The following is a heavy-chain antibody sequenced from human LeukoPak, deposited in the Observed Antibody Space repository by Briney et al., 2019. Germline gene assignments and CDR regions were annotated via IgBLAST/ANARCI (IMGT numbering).Heavy chain of an antibody. CDR1: GFTFSSYS. Sequence: GGSLRLSCAASGFTFSSYSMNWVRQAPGKGLEWVSSISSSSSYIYYADSVKGRFTISRDNAKNSLYLQMNSLRAEDTAVYYCARRGDSSWSDCWGQGTLVTVSS. CDR3: ARRGDSSWSDC. CDR2: ISSSSSYI. D-gene: IGHD6-13*01. V-gene: IGHV3-21*01. J-gene: IGHJ4*02.